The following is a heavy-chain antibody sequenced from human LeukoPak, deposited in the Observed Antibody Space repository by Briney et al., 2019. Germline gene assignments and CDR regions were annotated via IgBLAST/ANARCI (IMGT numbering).Heavy chain of an antibody. CDR3: AKDSGSYVPYYYMHV. J-gene: IGHJ6*03. Sequence: GASVKVSCKASGYTFTDYYIHWVRQAPGQGLERMGWINPNSGGTNYAQKFQGRVTMTRDTSISTAYMEVSRLRSDDTAVYYCAKDSGSYVPYYYMHVWGKGTTVTISS. D-gene: IGHD1-26*01. CDR2: INPNSGGT. V-gene: IGHV1-2*02. CDR1: GYTFTDYY.